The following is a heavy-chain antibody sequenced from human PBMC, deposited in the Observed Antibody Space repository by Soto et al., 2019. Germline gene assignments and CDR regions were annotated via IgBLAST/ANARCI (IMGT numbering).Heavy chain of an antibody. V-gene: IGHV1-18*01. D-gene: IGHD1-26*01. Sequence: QVQLEQSGAEVKKPGASVKVSCTTSGYTFSNYGISWVRQAPGQGLEWLGWISAYNGNTNYAQNLQGRVTMTTDTYTSTAYMELRSLRSDDTAVYYCARSSGTSYIWFDPWGQGTLVTVSS. J-gene: IGHJ5*02. CDR2: ISAYNGNT. CDR3: ARSSGTSYIWFDP. CDR1: GYTFSNYG.